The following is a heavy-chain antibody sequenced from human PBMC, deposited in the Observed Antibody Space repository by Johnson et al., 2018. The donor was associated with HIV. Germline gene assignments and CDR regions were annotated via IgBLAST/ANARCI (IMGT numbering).Heavy chain of an antibody. CDR3: ARAPPNVAPGAFDI. CDR2: ISYDGSKK. V-gene: IGHV3-30*03. D-gene: IGHD2-21*01. CDR1: GLTFSNYN. J-gene: IGHJ3*02. Sequence: QVQLVESGGGVVRPGRSLRLSCSVSGLTFSNYNMHWVRQAPDKGLEWVAVISYDGSKKYYADSLKGRFTVSRDNSKNTLYLQMNSLRTDDTAVYYCARAPPNVAPGAFDIWGQGTMVTVSS.